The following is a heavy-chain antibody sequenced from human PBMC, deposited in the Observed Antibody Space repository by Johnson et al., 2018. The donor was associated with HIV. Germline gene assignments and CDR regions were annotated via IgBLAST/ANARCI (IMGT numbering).Heavy chain of an antibody. D-gene: IGHD4-17*01. V-gene: IGHV3-7*01. CDR1: GFTFSSYA. J-gene: IGHJ3*02. CDR3: ARDLPHDYGVGYAFDI. Sequence: VQLVESGGGVVQPGRSLRLSCAASGFTFSSYAMHWVRQAPGKGLEWVANIKQDGSEKYFVDSVKGRFTISRDNAKNSLYLQMNSLRAEDTAVYYCARDLPHDYGVGYAFDIWGQGTMVTVSS. CDR2: IKQDGSEK.